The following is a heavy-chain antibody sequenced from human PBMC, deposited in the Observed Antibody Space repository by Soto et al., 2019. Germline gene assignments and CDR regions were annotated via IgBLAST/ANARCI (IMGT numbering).Heavy chain of an antibody. J-gene: IGHJ4*02. CDR1: GFAFSSYA. CDR2: ITGSGVTT. V-gene: IGHV3-23*01. Sequence: GGSLRLSCAASGFAFSSYAMSWVRQAPGKGLEWVSAITGSGVTTYYADSVKGRFTISRDNSKNTLYLQMSSLRADDTAVYYCAKVPGSGYDTIARNYFDYWGQGTLVTVSS. D-gene: IGHD5-12*01. CDR3: AKVPGSGYDTIARNYFDY.